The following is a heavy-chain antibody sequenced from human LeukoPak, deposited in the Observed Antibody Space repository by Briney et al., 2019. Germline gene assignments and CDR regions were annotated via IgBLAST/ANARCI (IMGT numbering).Heavy chain of an antibody. CDR1: GFTFSSYT. CDR3: AKDGGLWVSAHWGDS. J-gene: IGHJ4*02. D-gene: IGHD7-27*01. V-gene: IGHV3-23*01. Sequence: GGSLRLSCAASGFTFSSYTMSWVRQAPGKGLEWVSTITTGDGNTYYADSVKGRFTVSRDNSKNTLFLQMNSLRAEDTAVYYCAKDGGLWVSAHWGDSWGRGTLVTVSS. CDR2: ITTGDGNT.